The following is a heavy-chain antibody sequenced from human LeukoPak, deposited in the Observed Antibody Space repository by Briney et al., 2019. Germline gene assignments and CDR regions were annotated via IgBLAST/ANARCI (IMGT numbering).Heavy chain of an antibody. CDR2: ISGGGVTT. V-gene: IGHV3-23*01. D-gene: IGHD6-13*01. CDR3: ASARPQAGTLYY. Sequence: GGSLRLSCVGSGFTSIAYALTWARQAPGKGLEWVSGISGGGVTTYYADSVKGRFTISRDNSKNTLYLQMNSLRAEDTAVYYCASARPQAGTLYYWGQGTLVTVSS. J-gene: IGHJ4*02. CDR1: GFTSIAYA.